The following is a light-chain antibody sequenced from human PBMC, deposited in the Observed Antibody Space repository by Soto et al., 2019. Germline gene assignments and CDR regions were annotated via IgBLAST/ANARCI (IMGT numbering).Light chain of an antibody. J-gene: IGKJ4*01. Sequence: EIVLTQSPGTLSLSPGERATLSCRASQSVGSGTLAWYQQRSGQAPRLLIYGSSNRVTGIPDRFSGSGSGTDFTLSISRLEPEDFAVYYCQLYNSSPRLTFGGGTKVEIK. CDR1: QSVGSGT. CDR2: GSS. V-gene: IGKV3-20*01. CDR3: QLYNSSPRLT.